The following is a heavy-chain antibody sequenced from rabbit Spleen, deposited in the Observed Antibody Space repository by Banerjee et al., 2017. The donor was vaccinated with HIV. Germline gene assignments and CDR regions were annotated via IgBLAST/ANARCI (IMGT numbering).Heavy chain of an antibody. V-gene: IGHV1S40*01. CDR3: ARYLPGVIGWNFNL. Sequence: QSLEESVGDLVNPGAPLTVTCIASGVSSSGASYMCWGRQAPGKGLEWIACIDTGSSGFTYFASWAKGRFPISKTSSTTVTLQMNSLTVADTATYFCARYLPGVIGWNFNLWCPGTLVTVS. CDR2: IDTGSSGFT. D-gene: IGHD1-1*01. J-gene: IGHJ4*01. CDR1: GVSSSGASY.